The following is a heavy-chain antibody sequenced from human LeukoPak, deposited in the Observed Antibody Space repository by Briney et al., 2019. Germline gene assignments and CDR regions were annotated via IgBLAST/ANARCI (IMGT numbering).Heavy chain of an antibody. CDR2: ISISSSYI. D-gene: IGHD3-22*01. CDR1: GFTFSSYS. J-gene: IGHJ4*02. CDR3: ARDLWYYDSSGPLEDY. Sequence: PGGSLRLSCAASGFTFSSYSMNWVRQAPRKGLEWVSSISISSSYIYYADSVKGRFTISRDNAKNSLYLQMNSLRAEDTAVYYCARDLWYYDSSGPLEDYWGQGTLVTVAS. V-gene: IGHV3-21*01.